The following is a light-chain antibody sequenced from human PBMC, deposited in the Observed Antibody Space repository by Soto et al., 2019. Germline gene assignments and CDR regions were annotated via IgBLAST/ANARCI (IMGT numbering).Light chain of an antibody. J-gene: IGLJ1*01. CDR1: SSDVGSYNR. Sequence: QSALTQPPSVSGSPGQSVAISCTGTSSDVGSYNRVSWYQQPPGTAPKLMIYDVSNRPSGVPDRFSGSKSGNTASLTISGLQAEDEADYYCSSYTTSSTYGFGTGTKLTVL. CDR3: SSYTTSSTYG. CDR2: DVS. V-gene: IGLV2-18*02.